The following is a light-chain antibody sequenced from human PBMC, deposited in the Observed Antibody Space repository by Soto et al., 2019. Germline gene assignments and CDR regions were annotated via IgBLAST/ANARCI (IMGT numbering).Light chain of an antibody. V-gene: IGKV1-16*01. CDR3: QQYKSYPIT. J-gene: IGKJ5*01. Sequence: DIQMTQSPSSLSASVGDRITITCRASQDISNFLAWFQQKPGKAPKSLTSGASTLQSGVPPRVSGSGFGTDFTRTISNLQPGDFASYYCQQYKSYPITFGQGTTLEIQ. CDR2: GAS. CDR1: QDISNF.